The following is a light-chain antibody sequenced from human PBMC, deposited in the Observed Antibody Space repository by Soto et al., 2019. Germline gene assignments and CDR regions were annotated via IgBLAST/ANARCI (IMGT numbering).Light chain of an antibody. V-gene: IGLV2-14*03. CDR1: SSDVGGHNY. Sequence: QSALTQPASVSGSPGQSITISCTGSSSDVGGHNYVSWYQQHPGKAPKLVIYNVDYRPSGVSNRFSGSKSGNTASLTISGLQAEDEADYYCSSYTTSDTLVFGGGTKVTVL. CDR2: NVD. J-gene: IGLJ2*01. CDR3: SSYTTSDTLV.